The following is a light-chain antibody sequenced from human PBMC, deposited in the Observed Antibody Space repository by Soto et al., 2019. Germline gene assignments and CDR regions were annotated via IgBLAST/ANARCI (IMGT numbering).Light chain of an antibody. V-gene: IGKV1-33*01. CDR3: QQYDILPT. CDR1: QDIRNF. CDR2: DAS. Sequence: DLQMTQSSSSLSASVGDRVTITCQASQDIRNFLNWYQQKPGKAPKLLIYDASNLETGVPSSFSGSGSGTDFTFTISSLQPEDIGTYYCQQYDILPTFGQGTKLEIK. J-gene: IGKJ2*01.